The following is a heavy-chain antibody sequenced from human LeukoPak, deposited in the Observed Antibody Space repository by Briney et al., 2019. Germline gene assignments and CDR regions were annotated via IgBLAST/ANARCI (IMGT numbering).Heavy chain of an antibody. J-gene: IGHJ5*02. CDR3: ARSVAGHDNWFDP. Sequence: SETLSLTCAVSGGSISSSNWWSWVRQPPGEGLEWIGEIYHSGSTNYNPSLKSRVTISVDKSKNQFSLKLSSVTAADTAVYYCARSVAGHDNWFDPWGQGTLVTASS. CDR2: IYHSGST. D-gene: IGHD6-19*01. CDR1: GGSISSSNW. V-gene: IGHV4-4*02.